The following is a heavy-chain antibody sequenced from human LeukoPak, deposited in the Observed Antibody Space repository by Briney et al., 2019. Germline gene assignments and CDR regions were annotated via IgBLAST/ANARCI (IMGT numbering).Heavy chain of an antibody. Sequence: GGSLLLSCASSGFTFSTYAMSWVRPAPGKGLEWVSAISAIGTDTYYADSGKGRFTVSRDNSNNTMYLQMNSLRAEDTAIYFCAKDLRGSSSFDYWGQGTLVTVSS. CDR1: GFTFSTYA. CDR2: ISAIGTDT. J-gene: IGHJ4*02. D-gene: IGHD1-26*01. V-gene: IGHV3-23*01. CDR3: AKDLRGSSSFDY.